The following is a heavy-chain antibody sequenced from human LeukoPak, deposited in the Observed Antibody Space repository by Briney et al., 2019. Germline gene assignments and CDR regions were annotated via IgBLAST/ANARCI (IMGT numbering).Heavy chain of an antibody. CDR2: IIPIFGTA. D-gene: IGHD2-2*01. V-gene: IGHV1-69*05. CDR3: ARDGGSAMPFDY. CDR1: GGTFSSYA. Sequence: SVKVSCKASGGTFSSYAISWVRQAPGQGLEWMGGIIPIFGTANYAQKFQGRVTITTDESTSTAYMELSSLRSEDTAVYYCARDGGSAMPFDYWGQGTLVTVSS. J-gene: IGHJ4*02.